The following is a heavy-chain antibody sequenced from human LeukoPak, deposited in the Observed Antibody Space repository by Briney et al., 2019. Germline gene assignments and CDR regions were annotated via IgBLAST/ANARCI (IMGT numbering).Heavy chain of an antibody. CDR3: ARSRQGFFDY. Sequence: GGSLRLSCPASGITFSPYWMHWVRQRPGQGLEWVSLIKGDGSTTTYADSVKGRFTISRDNAKNTLYLQINSLRAEDTAVFYCARSRQGFFDYWGQGTLVTVSS. V-gene: IGHV3-74*01. J-gene: IGHJ4*02. CDR1: GITFSPYW. CDR2: IKGDGSTT.